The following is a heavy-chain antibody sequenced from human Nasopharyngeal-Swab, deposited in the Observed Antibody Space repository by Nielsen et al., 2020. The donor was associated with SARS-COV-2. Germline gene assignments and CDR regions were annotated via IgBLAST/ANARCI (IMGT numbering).Heavy chain of an antibody. CDR3: TTGYCSSTSCYHGDYYYYMDV. CDR2: ISGSGRST. D-gene: IGHD2-2*01. V-gene: IGHV3-23*01. J-gene: IGHJ6*03. Sequence: GESLKISCAASGFTFSSYAMSWVRQAPGKGLEWVSAISGSGRSTYYADSVKGRFTISRDNSKNTLYLQMNSLKTEDTAVYYCTTGYCSSTSCYHGDYYYYMDVWGKGTTVTVSS. CDR1: GFTFSSYA.